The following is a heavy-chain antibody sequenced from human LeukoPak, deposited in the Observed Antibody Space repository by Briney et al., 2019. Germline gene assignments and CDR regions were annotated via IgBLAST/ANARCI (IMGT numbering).Heavy chain of an antibody. CDR1: GGSIISSSYN. J-gene: IGHJ5*02. D-gene: IGHD3-9*01. CDR3: ARLPTGYPNWFDP. V-gene: IGHV4-39*01. Sequence: SETLSLTCAVSGGSIISSSYNWGWIRQPPGKGLEWIGTIYHSGTTYYNPSLKSRVTISVDTSRNQFFLKLSSVTAADTAVYYCARLPTGYPNWFDPWGQGSLVTVSS. CDR2: IYHSGTT.